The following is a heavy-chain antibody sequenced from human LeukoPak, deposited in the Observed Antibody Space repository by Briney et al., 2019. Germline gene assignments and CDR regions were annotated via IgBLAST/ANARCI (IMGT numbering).Heavy chain of an antibody. V-gene: IGHV4-38-2*02. Sequence: PSETLSLTCTVSGYSISSGYYWGWIRQAPGKGLEWIGSIYHSGSTYYNPSLKSRVTISVDTSKNQFSLKLSSVTAADTAVYYCARDPMGPDYYGSGSYLDYWGQGTLVTVSS. CDR2: IYHSGST. J-gene: IGHJ4*02. CDR1: GYSISSGYY. D-gene: IGHD3-10*01. CDR3: ARDPMGPDYYGSGSYLDY.